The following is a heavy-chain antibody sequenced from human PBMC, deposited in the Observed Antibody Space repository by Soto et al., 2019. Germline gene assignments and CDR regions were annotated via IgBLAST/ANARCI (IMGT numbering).Heavy chain of an antibody. V-gene: IGHV1-69*01. CDR3: XXXXXXXXSSGYYHAY. CDR2: IIPIFGTA. D-gene: IGHD3-22*01. J-gene: IGHJ4*02. CDR1: GGTFSSYA. Sequence: QVQLVQSGAEVKKPGSSVKVSCKASGGTFSSYAISWVRQAPGQGLEWMGGIIPIFGTANYAQKFQGRVTITADESTSTAYMEXXXXXXXXXXXXXXXXXXXXXXSSGYYHAYWGQGTLVTVSS.